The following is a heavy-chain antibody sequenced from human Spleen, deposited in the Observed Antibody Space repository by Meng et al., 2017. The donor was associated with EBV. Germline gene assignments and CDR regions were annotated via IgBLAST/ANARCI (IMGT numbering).Heavy chain of an antibody. Sequence: LWLPESGPGLVKPLGPLSLTCAVFGGSTSGNKFYWGWIRQPPGKGLEWIGSIYYSGTTYYNPSLKSRVTISVDTSKNQFSLKLSSVTAADTVVYYCATGGGFDYWGQGTLVTVSS. CDR1: GGSTSGNKFY. V-gene: IGHV4-39*01. CDR3: ATGGGFDY. CDR2: IYYSGTT. D-gene: IGHD3-16*01. J-gene: IGHJ4*02.